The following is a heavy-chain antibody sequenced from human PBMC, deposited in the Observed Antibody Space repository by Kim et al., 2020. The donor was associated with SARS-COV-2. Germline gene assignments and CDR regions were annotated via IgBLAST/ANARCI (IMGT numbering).Heavy chain of an antibody. CDR3: ATTTFGGSNSRYYFDN. D-gene: IGHD3-3*01. V-gene: IGHV1-69*13. CDR2: IIPIFGTT. J-gene: IGHJ4*02. CDR1: GGTFSSYG. Sequence: SVKVSCKASGGTFSSYGISWVRQAPGQGLEWMGGIIPIFGTTRYAQKCQGRVTMNAVESTSTAYLDLGSLTSDDTAVYYCATTTFGGSNSRYYFDNWGQGTLVTVSS.